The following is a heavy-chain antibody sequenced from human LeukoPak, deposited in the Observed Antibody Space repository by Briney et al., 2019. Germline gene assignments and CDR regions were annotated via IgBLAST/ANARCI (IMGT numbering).Heavy chain of an antibody. CDR2: IKSDGITI. V-gene: IGHV3-74*01. CDR3: LRDLNWSLDQ. J-gene: IGHJ4*02. Sequence: GGSLRLSCAASGFTFSNYGMRWVRRAPGKGLEWVSRIKSDGITITYADSVKGRFTISRDNAKNTLYLQMNSLRAEDTAVYYCLRDLNWSLDQWGQGTLVTVSS. CDR1: GFTFSNYG. D-gene: IGHD1-20*01.